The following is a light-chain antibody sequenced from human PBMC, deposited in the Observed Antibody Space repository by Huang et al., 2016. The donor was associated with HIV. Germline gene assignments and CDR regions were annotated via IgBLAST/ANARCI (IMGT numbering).Light chain of an antibody. J-gene: IGKJ1*01. V-gene: IGKV3-15*01. Sequence: EILMTQSPATLSASPGERATLSCRASQSVSSNLAWYQQKPGQAPRLLIYGASTRATSIPSRFSGSGSGTDFTLLISSLQSEDFAVYYCQQYNNWRTFGQGTKVEIK. CDR2: GAS. CDR1: QSVSSN. CDR3: QQYNNWRT.